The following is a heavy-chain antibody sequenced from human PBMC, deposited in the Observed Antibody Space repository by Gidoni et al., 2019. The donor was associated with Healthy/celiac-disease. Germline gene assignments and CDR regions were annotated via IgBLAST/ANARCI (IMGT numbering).Heavy chain of an antibody. CDR2: IHYSGST. V-gene: IGHV4-39*07. CDR1: GGSLSSSSYY. J-gene: IGHJ5*02. CDR3: ATSPYSSSWYSWFDP. D-gene: IGHD6-13*01. Sequence: HLQLQESGPGLVKPSETLSLTCTVSGGSLSSSSYYWGWIRQPPGKGLEWIGSIHYSGSTYYNPSLKSRVITSVDTSKNQFSLKLSSVTAADTAVYYCATSPYSSSWYSWFDPWGQGTLVTVSS.